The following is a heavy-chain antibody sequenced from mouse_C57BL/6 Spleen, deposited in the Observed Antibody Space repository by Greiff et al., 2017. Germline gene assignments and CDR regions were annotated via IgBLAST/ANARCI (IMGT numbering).Heavy chain of an antibody. V-gene: IGHV1-72*01. CDR3: ARSVTTVEAWFAY. CDR1: GYTFTSYW. CDR2: IDPNSGGT. Sequence: VLLQQPGAELVKPGASVKLSCKASGYTFTSYWMYWVKQRPGRGLEWIGRIDPNSGGTKYNEKFKSKATLTVDKPSSTAYMQLSSLTSEDSAVYYCARSVTTVEAWFAYWGQGTLVTVSA. J-gene: IGHJ3*01. D-gene: IGHD1-1*01.